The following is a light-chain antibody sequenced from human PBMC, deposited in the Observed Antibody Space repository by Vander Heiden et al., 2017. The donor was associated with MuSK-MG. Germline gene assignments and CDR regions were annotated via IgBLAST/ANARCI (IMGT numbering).Light chain of an antibody. CDR1: QSISSY. V-gene: IGKV1-39*01. CDR3: QQRDSNPRWIT. Sequence: DIQMTQSPSSLSASVGDRVTITCRASQSISSYLNWYQQKPGKAPKLLIYAASSLQSGVQSRFSGSGYATDFTLTISSLLPDDFATYYCQQRDSNPRWITFGQGTLLEIK. J-gene: IGKJ5*01. CDR2: AAS.